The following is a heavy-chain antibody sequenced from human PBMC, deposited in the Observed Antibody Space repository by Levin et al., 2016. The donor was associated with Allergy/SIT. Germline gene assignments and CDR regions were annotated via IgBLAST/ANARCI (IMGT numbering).Heavy chain of an antibody. D-gene: IGHD4-23*01. CDR3: TTGGDGRKAPGPDS. CDR1: GFTFSRFW. J-gene: IGHJ4*02. Sequence: GGSLRLSCAASGFTFSRFWMHWVRQAPNKGLEWVSRISPDGTDIDYADSVRGRFSISRDNAQRSVYLEVTSLRVEDTALYYCTTGGDGRKAPGPDSWGRGTLVTVSS. CDR2: ISPDGTDI. V-gene: IGHV3-74*01.